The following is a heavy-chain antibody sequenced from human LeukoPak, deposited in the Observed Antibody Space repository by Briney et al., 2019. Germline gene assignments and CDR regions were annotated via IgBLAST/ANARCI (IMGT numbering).Heavy chain of an antibody. CDR2: IYYSGST. D-gene: IGHD4/OR15-4a*01. CDR1: GGSITSHY. V-gene: IGHV4-59*11. Sequence: SETLSLTCTVSGGSITSHYWSWIRQPPGKGLEWIGFIYYSGSTNYNPSLKSRVTISVDTSKNQFSLKLTSVTAADTAVYFCARVPPPLSTRGFGWFDSWGQGTLVTVSS. J-gene: IGHJ5*01. CDR3: ARVPPPLSTRGFGWFDS.